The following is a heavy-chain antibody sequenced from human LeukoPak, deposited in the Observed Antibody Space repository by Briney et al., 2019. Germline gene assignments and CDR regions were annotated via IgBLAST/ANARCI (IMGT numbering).Heavy chain of an antibody. CDR3: ARDLRELPLYY. J-gene: IGHJ4*02. CDR2: TYYRSKWYN. Sequence: TXAISGDSVSXXSAAXNWVRQSPSRGLEWLGRTYYRSKWYNDYAVSVKSRITINPDTSKNQFSLQLNSVTPEDTAVYYCARDLRELPLYYWGQGTLVTVSS. D-gene: IGHD1-26*01. CDR1: GDSVSXXSAA. V-gene: IGHV6-1*01.